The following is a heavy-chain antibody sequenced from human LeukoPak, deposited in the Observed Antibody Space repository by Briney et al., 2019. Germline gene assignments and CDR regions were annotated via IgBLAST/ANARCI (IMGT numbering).Heavy chain of an antibody. D-gene: IGHD3-10*01. V-gene: IGHV1-69*13. CDR1: GGTFSSYG. CDR2: IIPMFGTV. Sequence: SVKVSCKASGGTFSSYGISWVRQAPGEGLEWMGGIIPMFGTVKYAQKFQDRVTISADESTSTAYLELNSLRAEDTAVYYCANNYYGSPRNYYYGMDVWGQGTTVTVSS. J-gene: IGHJ6*02. CDR3: ANNYYGSPRNYYYGMDV.